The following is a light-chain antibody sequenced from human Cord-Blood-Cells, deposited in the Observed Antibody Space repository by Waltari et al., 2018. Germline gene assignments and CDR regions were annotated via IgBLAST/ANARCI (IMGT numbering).Light chain of an antibody. V-gene: IGLV2-11*01. CDR3: CSYAGSYVYV. CDR2: DVS. J-gene: IGLJ1*01. Sequence: QSALTQPSSVSGSPGQSVTIPCPGTSSDVGGYNYVSWYQQHPGQAPKLMIYDVSKRPSGVPDRFSGSKSGNTASLTISGLQAEDEADYYCCSYAGSYVYVFGTGTKVTVL. CDR1: SSDVGGYNY.